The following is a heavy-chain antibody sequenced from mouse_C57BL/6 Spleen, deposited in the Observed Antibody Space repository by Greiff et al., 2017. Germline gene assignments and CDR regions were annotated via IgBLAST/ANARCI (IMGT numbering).Heavy chain of an antibody. CDR1: GYAFTRYW. CDR2: IYPGDGDT. D-gene: IGHD2-5*01. CDR3: ARRGSNYDFDY. Sequence: VQLQQSGAELVKPGASVKISCKASGYAFTRYWMNWVKQRPGKGLEWIGQIYPGDGDTNYNRKFKGKATMTDDKSSSTAYMQLSRLTSEDSAVYFCARRGSNYDFDYWGQGTTLTVSS. V-gene: IGHV1-80*01. J-gene: IGHJ2*01.